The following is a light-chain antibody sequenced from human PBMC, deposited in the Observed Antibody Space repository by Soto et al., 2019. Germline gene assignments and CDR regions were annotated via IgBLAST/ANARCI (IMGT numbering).Light chain of an antibody. CDR1: QSVSGK. Sequence: EVMMTQSPATLSVSPGERATLSCRASQSVSGKLAWYQQKPGQAPRLLIYDASTRATGVPVRFSGSGSGTDFTLTINSLEPEDFAVYYCQQRSNWPPPITFGQGTLLEIK. V-gene: IGKV3-11*01. CDR3: QQRSNWPPPIT. J-gene: IGKJ5*01. CDR2: DAS.